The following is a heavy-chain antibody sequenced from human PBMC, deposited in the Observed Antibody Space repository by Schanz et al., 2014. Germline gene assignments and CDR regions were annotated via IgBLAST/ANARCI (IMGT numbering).Heavy chain of an antibody. CDR2: ISGSGGST. Sequence: EVQLVESGGGLVQPGGSLRLSCAASGYTFSSNAMSWVRQAPGKGLEWVSTISGSGGSTYYADSVKGRFTISRDNSKNTLSLQLNSPRADDTAVYYCAKPLYQYNYYGMDGRGQGTTVTVSS. CDR3: AKPLYQYNYYGMDG. V-gene: IGHV3-23*04. CDR1: GYTFSSNA. J-gene: IGHJ6*02. D-gene: IGHD2-2*02.